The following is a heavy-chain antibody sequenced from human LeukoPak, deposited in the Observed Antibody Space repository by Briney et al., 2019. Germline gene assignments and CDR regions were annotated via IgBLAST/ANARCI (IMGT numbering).Heavy chain of an antibody. CDR1: GYTFTSYG. D-gene: IGHD6-13*01. CDR3: ARGPIAAAGTWHNWFDP. CDR2: ISAYNGNT. V-gene: IGHV1-18*01. Sequence: ASVNVSCKASGYTFTSYGFSWVRQAPGQGLERMGWISAYNGNTHYAQKLQDRVTMTTDTSTSTAYMELRSLRSDDTAVYYCARGPIAAAGTWHNWFDPWGQGTLVTVSS. J-gene: IGHJ5*02.